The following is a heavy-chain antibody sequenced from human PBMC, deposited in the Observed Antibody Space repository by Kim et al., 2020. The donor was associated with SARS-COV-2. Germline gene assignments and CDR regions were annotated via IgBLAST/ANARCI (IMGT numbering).Heavy chain of an antibody. D-gene: IGHD3-16*01. CDR2: ISGSGGYT. Sequence: GGSLRLSCAASGFTFSSYAMSWVRQAPGKGLEWVSAISGSGGYTYYADSVKGRFTISRDNSKNTLYLQMNSLRAEDTAVYYCAKDQTNAYIWGSYDWGQGTLVTVSS. CDR3: AKDQTNAYIWGSYD. V-gene: IGHV3-23*01. J-gene: IGHJ4*02. CDR1: GFTFSSYA.